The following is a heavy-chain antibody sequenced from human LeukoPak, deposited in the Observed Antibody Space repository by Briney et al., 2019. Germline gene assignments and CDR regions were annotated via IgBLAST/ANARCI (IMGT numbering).Heavy chain of an antibody. Sequence: EASVKVSCKASGYSFINFGLSWVRQAPGQGLEWMGWISAYNHNTNYAQKFQGRATMTIDTSTTTVYMELRSLRSDDTAIYYCARDLMYCDTMSCYDGDFDYWGQGTPVTVSS. CDR2: ISAYNHNT. CDR3: ARDLMYCDTMSCYDGDFDY. D-gene: IGHD2-2*01. V-gene: IGHV1-18*01. CDR1: GYSFINFG. J-gene: IGHJ4*02.